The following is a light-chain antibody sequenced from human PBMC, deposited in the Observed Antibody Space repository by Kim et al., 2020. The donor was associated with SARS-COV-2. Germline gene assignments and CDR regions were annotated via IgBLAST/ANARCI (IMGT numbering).Light chain of an antibody. CDR2: RDD. V-gene: IGLV3-9*01. CDR3: HVWDSSTVV. J-gene: IGLJ2*01. CDR1: NIGRKN. Sequence: SVALRQTATITCGGDNIGRKNVHWYQQKPGQAPVLVIYRDDKRPSGIPERFSGSNSGNTATLTISRAQVGDEADFYCHVWDSSTVVFGGGTQLTVL.